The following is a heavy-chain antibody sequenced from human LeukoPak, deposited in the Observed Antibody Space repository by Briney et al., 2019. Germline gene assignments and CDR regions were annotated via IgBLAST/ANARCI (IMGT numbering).Heavy chain of an antibody. D-gene: IGHD2-2*03. CDR2: IYYSGST. J-gene: IGHJ3*02. V-gene: IGHV4-59*01. Sequence: SETLSLTCTVSGGSISSYYWIWIRQPPGKGLEWSGYIYYSGSTNYNPSLKSRVTISVDTSKNQFSLKLSSVTAADTAVYYCARETPLDSRHGAFDIWGQGTMVTVSS. CDR3: ARETPLDSRHGAFDI. CDR1: GGSISSYY.